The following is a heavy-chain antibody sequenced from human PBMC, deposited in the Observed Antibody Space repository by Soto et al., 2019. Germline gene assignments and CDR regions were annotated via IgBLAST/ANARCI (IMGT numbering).Heavy chain of an antibody. CDR1: GFSLTTAGVG. Sequence: QINLKESGPTLVKPTQTLTLTCSFSGFSLTTAGVGVGWVLQSPGEALEWLAHIYWDDDEVDRPSLKTRLTITKDTSNNQVVLKMTNMAPVDTATYYCAHSRNLITDDAQVGDFDYWGQGTLVTVSS. J-gene: IGHJ4*02. D-gene: IGHD3-16*01. CDR2: IYWDDDE. V-gene: IGHV2-5*02. CDR3: AHSRNLITDDAQVGDFDY.